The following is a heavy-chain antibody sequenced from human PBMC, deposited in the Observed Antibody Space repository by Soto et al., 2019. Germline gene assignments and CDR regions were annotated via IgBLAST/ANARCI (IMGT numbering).Heavy chain of an antibody. CDR2: IYYSGST. Sequence: SETLSLTCTVSGGSISSYYWSWIRQPPGKGLEWIGYIYYSGSTNYNPSLKSRVTISVDTSKNQFSLKLGSVTAADTAVYYCARGRYDYIWGSYRPEIHYYYYYMDVWGKGTTVTVSS. CDR1: GGSISSYY. CDR3: ARGRYDYIWGSYRPEIHYYYYYMDV. J-gene: IGHJ6*03. V-gene: IGHV4-59*01. D-gene: IGHD3-16*02.